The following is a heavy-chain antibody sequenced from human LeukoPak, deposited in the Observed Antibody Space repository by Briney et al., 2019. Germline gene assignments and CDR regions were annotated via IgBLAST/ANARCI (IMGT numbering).Heavy chain of an antibody. CDR3: ATLYYDILTGKYYYYGMDV. CDR1: GGTFSSYA. J-gene: IGHJ6*02. Sequence: SVKVSCKASGGTFSSYAISWVRQAPGQGLEWMGGIIPIFGIANYAQKFQGRVTITADESTSTAYMELSSLRSEDTAVYYCATLYYDILTGKYYYYGMDVWGQGTTVTVSS. CDR2: IIPIFGIA. D-gene: IGHD3-9*01. V-gene: IGHV1-69*13.